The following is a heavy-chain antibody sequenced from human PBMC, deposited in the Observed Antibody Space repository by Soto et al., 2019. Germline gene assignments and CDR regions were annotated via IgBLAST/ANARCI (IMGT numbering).Heavy chain of an antibody. CDR3: AKMSGRVAVAARGFDP. J-gene: IGHJ5*02. CDR2: ISGSGGST. CDR1: GFTFSTYA. Sequence: GGSLRLSCAGSGFTFSTYAMSWVRQAPGKGLEWVSSISGSGGSTYYADSVKGRFTISRDNSKNPLNLKMNSLRAEDKAIYYCAKMSGRVAVAARGFDPWGQGTLVTVSS. D-gene: IGHD6-19*01. V-gene: IGHV3-23*01.